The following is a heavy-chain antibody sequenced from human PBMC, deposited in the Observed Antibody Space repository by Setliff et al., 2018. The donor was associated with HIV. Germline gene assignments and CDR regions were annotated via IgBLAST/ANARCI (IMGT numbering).Heavy chain of an antibody. V-gene: IGHV4-59*11. Sequence: TCTVSGGSIRSHYWSWIRQPPGKGLEWIGSFYHTGSTHYNPSLKSRTTMSLDTSRNQVSLKLSSVSAADTAVYYCARDQGLELRGDYYYYGMDVWGQGTTVTVSS. J-gene: IGHJ6*02. CDR2: FYHTGST. CDR3: ARDQGLELRGDYYYYGMDV. CDR1: GGSIRSHY. D-gene: IGHD1-7*01.